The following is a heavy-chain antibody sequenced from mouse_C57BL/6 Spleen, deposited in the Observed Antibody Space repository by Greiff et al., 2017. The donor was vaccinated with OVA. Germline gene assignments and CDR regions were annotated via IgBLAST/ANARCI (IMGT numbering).Heavy chain of an antibody. V-gene: IGHV5-4*01. Sequence: EVQRVESGGGLVKPGGSLKLSCAASGFTFSSYAMSWVRQTPEKRLEWVAIISDGGSYTYYPDNVKGRVTITRDNAKNNLYLQMSHLTSEDTAMYYCARERVYYDYPFAYWGQGTLVTVSA. D-gene: IGHD2-4*01. CDR1: GFTFSSYA. J-gene: IGHJ3*01. CDR2: ISDGGSYT. CDR3: ARERVYYDYPFAY.